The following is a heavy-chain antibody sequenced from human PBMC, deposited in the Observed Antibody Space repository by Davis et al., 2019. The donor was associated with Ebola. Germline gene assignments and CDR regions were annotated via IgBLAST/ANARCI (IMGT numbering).Heavy chain of an antibody. CDR2: ISSSSSYI. V-gene: IGHV3-21*01. J-gene: IGHJ3*02. CDR1: GFTFITYD. CDR3: ARDPDTAMASDAFDI. D-gene: IGHD5-18*01. Sequence: PGGSLRLSCAASGFTFITYDMNWVRQAPGKGLEWVSSISSSSSYIYYADSVKGRFTISRDNAKNSLYLQMNSLRDEDTAVYYCARDPDTAMASDAFDIWGQGTMVTVSS.